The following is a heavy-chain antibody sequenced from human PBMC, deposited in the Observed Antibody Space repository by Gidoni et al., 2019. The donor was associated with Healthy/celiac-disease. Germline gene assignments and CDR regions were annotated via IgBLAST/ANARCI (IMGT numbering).Heavy chain of an antibody. CDR2: INPSGGST. CDR3: ARVQQLAWFDP. D-gene: IGHD6-13*01. CDR1: GYTFTSYY. J-gene: IGHJ5*02. Sequence: QVQLVQSGPEVKKPGASAKVSCKASGYTFTSYYMHWVRQAPGQGLEWMGIINPSGGSTRYAHKFQGRVTITRDTSTSTVYMELSSLRSEDTAVYYCARVQQLAWFDPWGQGTLVTVSS. V-gene: IGHV1-46*01.